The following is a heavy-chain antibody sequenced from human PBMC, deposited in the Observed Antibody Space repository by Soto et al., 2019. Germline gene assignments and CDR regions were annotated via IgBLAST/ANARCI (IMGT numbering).Heavy chain of an antibody. CDR3: ARSGCSGGSCYSYYFDY. V-gene: IGHV1-18*01. D-gene: IGHD2-15*01. CDR2: ISAYNGNT. CDR1: GYTFTSYG. Sequence: QVQLVQSGAEVKKPGASVKVSCKASGYTFTSYGISWVRQAPGQGLEGMGWISAYNGNTNYAQKLQGRATMTTDTSTSTAYMELRSLRSDDTAVYYCARSGCSGGSCYSYYFDYWGQGTLVTVSS. J-gene: IGHJ4*02.